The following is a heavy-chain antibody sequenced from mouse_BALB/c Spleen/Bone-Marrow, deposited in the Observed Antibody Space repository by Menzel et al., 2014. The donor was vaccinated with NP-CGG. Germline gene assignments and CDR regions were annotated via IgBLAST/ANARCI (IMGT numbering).Heavy chain of an antibody. J-gene: IGHJ3*01. CDR2: IDSNGGST. Sequence: DVQLQESGGGLVQPGGSLKISCAASGFTFSSYGMSWVRQTPDKRLDLVATIDSNGGSTYYPDSVKGRFTISRDNAKNTLYLQMSSLKSEDTAMYYCARDNYYDYDGFAYWGQGTLVTVSA. CDR1: GFTFSSYG. D-gene: IGHD2-4*01. V-gene: IGHV5-6-3*01. CDR3: ARDNYYDYDGFAY.